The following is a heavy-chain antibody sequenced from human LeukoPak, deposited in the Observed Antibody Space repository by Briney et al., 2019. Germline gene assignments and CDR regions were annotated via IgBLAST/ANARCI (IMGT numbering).Heavy chain of an antibody. D-gene: IGHD3-22*01. Sequence: GGSLRLSCAASGFSFDDYGLTRVRQAPGKGLEWVSGINWNGDSTDYADSVKGRFTISRDNAKNSLYLQMNSLRAEDTALYYCARDLRVVITGSFDSWGQGTLVTVSS. V-gene: IGHV3-20*04. CDR2: INWNGDST. CDR3: ARDLRVVITGSFDS. J-gene: IGHJ4*02. CDR1: GFSFDDYG.